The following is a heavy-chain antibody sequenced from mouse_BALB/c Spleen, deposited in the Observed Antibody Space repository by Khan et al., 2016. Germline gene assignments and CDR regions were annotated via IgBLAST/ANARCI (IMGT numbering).Heavy chain of an antibody. J-gene: IGHJ2*01. Sequence: QIQLVQSGPELKKPGETVKISCKASGYTFTDYSMHWVKQAPGKGLKWMGWINTETGEPTYADDFKGRFAFSLETSASTAYFQINNLKNEDTSTYFCARSGWVHYFDYWGQGTTLTVSS. CDR2: INTETGEP. D-gene: IGHD3-1*01. V-gene: IGHV9-2-1*01. CDR1: GYTFTDYS. CDR3: ARSGWVHYFDY.